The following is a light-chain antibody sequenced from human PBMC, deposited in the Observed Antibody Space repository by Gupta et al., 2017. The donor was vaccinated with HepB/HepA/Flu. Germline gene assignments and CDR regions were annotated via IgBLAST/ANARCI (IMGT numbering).Light chain of an antibody. J-gene: IGLJ2*01. CDR1: SSNVGSNN. Sequence: HSVLTQSPSISATPGQRVTISCSGSSSNVGSNNVTWYQQLPGTAPKLLIYYNDERPSGVPDRISGSKSVTSASLAISGLQSEDEADYYCAAWDTSLNAVVFGGGTKLTVL. CDR3: AAWDTSLNAVV. V-gene: IGLV1-44*01. CDR2: YND.